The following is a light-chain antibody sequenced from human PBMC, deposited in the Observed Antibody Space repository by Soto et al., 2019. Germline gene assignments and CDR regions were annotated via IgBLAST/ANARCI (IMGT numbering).Light chain of an antibody. Sequence: QSALTQPASVSGSPGRSITISCTGTNSDVGAYNYVSWYQQHPGKAPKVVIYEVSNRPPGVSDRFSGSKSGNTASLIISGLQPEDEAEYYYGSYTSGNISTHVFGTGTKVTVL. CDR2: EVS. J-gene: IGLJ1*01. CDR1: NSDVGAYNY. CDR3: GSYTSGNISTHV. V-gene: IGLV2-14*01.